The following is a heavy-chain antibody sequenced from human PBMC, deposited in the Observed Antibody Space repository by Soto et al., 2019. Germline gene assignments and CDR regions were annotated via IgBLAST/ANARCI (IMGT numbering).Heavy chain of an antibody. Sequence: SDTLALTCAVYGGSFSCYDWSWSRQPPGKGLEWIGEINHSGSTNYNPSLKSRVTISVDTSKNQFSLKLSSVTAADTAVYYCACTMGRDWFDPWGQGTLVTFSS. CDR2: INHSGST. J-gene: IGHJ5*02. V-gene: IGHV4-34*01. D-gene: IGHD2-2*01. CDR3: ACTMGRDWFDP. CDR1: GGSFSCYD.